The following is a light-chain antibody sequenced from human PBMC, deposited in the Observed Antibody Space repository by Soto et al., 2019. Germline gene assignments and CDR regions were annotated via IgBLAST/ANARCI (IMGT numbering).Light chain of an antibody. Sequence: QSVLTQPPSISAAPGQRVTISCSGSSSNIGSNYVAWYQHVPGTAPKLLIYNNVKRPSGIPDRFSGSKSGTSATLGISGLQTVDEADYFCGTLENSLTVVVFGGGTKLTVL. CDR3: GTLENSLTVVV. V-gene: IGLV1-51*01. CDR2: NNV. CDR1: SSNIGSNY. J-gene: IGLJ2*01.